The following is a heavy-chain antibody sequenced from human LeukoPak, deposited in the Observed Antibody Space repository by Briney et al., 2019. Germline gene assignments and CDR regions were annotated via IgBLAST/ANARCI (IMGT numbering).Heavy chain of an antibody. V-gene: IGHV1-18*01. D-gene: IGHD2-15*01. Sequence: RASVKVSCKASGYTFTSYGISWVRQAPGQGLEWMGWISAYNGNTSYAQKLQGRVTMTTDTSTSTAYMELRSLRSDDTAVYYCARDRCSGGSCYFANWFDPWGQGTLVTVSS. CDR3: ARDRCSGGSCYFANWFDP. CDR1: GYTFTSYG. CDR2: ISAYNGNT. J-gene: IGHJ5*02.